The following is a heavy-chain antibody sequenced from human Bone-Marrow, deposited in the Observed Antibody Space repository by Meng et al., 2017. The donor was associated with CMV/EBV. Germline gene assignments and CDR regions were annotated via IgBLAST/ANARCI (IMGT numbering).Heavy chain of an antibody. CDR2: ISSSSSYI. CDR1: GFTFSNYS. D-gene: IGHD6-19*01. V-gene: IGHV3-21*01. CDR3: AKDTRPHSSGWYYFDY. J-gene: IGHJ4*02. Sequence: GESLKISCAASGFTFSNYSMNWVRQAPGKGLEWVSSISSSSSYIYYADSVKGRFTISRDNAKNSLYLQMNSLRAEDTAVYYCAKDTRPHSSGWYYFDYWGQGTLVTVSS.